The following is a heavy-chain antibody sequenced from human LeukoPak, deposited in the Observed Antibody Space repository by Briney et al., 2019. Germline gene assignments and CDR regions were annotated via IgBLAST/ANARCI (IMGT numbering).Heavy chain of an antibody. CDR3: AREIAAAAKGWFDP. CDR2: IYYSGST. Sequence: KPSETLSLTCTVSGGSISSSSYYWGWIRQPPGKGLEWIGSIYYSGSTYYDPSLKSRVTISVDTSKNQFSLKLSSVTAADTAVYYCAREIAAAAKGWFDPWGQGTLVTVSS. J-gene: IGHJ5*02. CDR1: GGSISSSSYY. V-gene: IGHV4-39*07. D-gene: IGHD6-13*01.